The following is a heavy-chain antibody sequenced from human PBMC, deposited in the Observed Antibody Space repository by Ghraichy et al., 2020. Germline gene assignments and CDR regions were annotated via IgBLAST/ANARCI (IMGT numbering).Heavy chain of an antibody. D-gene: IGHD3-16*01. CDR2: IDHSGDT. V-gene: IGHV4-34*01. J-gene: IGHJ6*02. Sequence: SETLSLTCAVYNGSFNGYYWSWIRQPPGKGLEWIGEIDHSGDTYYNPSLRSRVTLSADTSKSQFSLKVTSLTAAGTAVYYCAGVKWRGDPFPYYGLDIWGQGTAVTVSS. CDR3: AGVKWRGDPFPYYGLDI. CDR1: NGSFNGYY.